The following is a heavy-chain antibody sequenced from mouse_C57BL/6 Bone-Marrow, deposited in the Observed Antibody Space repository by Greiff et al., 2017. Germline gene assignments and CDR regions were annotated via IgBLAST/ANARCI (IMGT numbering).Heavy chain of an antibody. CDR1: GYTFTSYG. CDR2: IYPRSGNT. Sequence: VHLVESGAELARPGASVKLSCKASGYTFTSYGISWVKQRTGQGLEWIGEIYPRSGNTYYNEKFKGKATLTADKSSSTAYMELRSLTSEDSAVYFCATPGRGYWGQGTTLTVSS. J-gene: IGHJ2*01. CDR3: ATPGRGY. V-gene: IGHV1-81*01.